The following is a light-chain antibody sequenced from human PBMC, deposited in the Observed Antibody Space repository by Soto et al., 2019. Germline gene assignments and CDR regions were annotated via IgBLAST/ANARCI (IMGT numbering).Light chain of an antibody. CDR3: KKSYSTHIT. V-gene: IGKV1-39*01. CDR2: AAS. Sequence: DIQMTGGPSSRAASVLDRVTITCLASQSISSYLNWYQQKPGKAPKLLIYAASSLQSGVKSRFSGSGSGTDFTITIRSLHNEDLANYYCKKSYSTHITCGRGTK. CDR1: QSISSY. J-gene: IGKJ4*01.